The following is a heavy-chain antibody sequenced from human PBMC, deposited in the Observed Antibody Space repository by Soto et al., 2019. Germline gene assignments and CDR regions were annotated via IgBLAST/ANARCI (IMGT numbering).Heavy chain of an antibody. Sequence: EVQVLESGGALVQPGGSQRLSCAASGFTFRKHAMTWVRQAPGQGLEYVSSITASGSATFYAASVRGRFAISRDNAKSTLYLQMNSLRAEDTALYYCAKGVADRGIDSWGQGTLVTVSS. J-gene: IGHJ4*02. CDR1: GFTFRKHA. CDR2: ITASGSAT. V-gene: IGHV3-23*01. CDR3: AKGVADRGIDS.